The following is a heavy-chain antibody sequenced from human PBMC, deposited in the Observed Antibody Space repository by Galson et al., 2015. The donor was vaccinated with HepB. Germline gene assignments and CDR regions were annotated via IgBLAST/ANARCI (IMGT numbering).Heavy chain of an antibody. V-gene: IGHV3-11*06. CDR3: ARVADADYGDHSHFDY. D-gene: IGHD4-17*01. J-gene: IGHJ4*02. CDR1: GLTFSDYY. CDR2: ISSSTIYT. Sequence: SLRLSCAASGLTFSDYYMSWIRQAPGKGLEWISYISSSTIYTKYADSVKGRFTISRDNVKNSMYLQMNSLRAEDTAVYFCARVADADYGDHSHFDYWGQGTLVTVSS.